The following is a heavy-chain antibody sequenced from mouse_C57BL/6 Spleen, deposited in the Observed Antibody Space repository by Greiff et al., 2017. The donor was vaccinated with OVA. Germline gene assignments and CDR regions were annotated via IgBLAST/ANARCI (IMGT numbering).Heavy chain of an antibody. CDR1: GYTFTSYW. Sequence: QVHVKQPGAELVRPGSSVKLSCKASGYTFTSYWMHWVKQRPIQGLEWIGNIDPSDSETHYNQKFKDKATLTVDKSSSTAYMQLSSLTSEDSAVYYCARSDYYGSSYYAMDYWGQGTSVTVSS. CDR2: IDPSDSET. V-gene: IGHV1-52*01. CDR3: ARSDYYGSSYYAMDY. D-gene: IGHD1-1*01. J-gene: IGHJ4*01.